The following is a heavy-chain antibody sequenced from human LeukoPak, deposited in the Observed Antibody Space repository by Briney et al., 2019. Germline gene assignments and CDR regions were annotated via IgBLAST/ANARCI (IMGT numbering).Heavy chain of an antibody. D-gene: IGHD1-26*01. J-gene: IGHJ4*02. V-gene: IGHV3-30*02. CDR1: GFTFSSYA. CDR3: AKGRQYSGSHYVLGY. Sequence: GGSLRLSCAASGFTFSSYAMHWVRQAPGKGLEWVAFIRDDGSNKYYEDSVKGRFTISRDNSKNTLYLQMTSLRAEDTAVYYCAKGRQYSGSHYVLGYWGQGTLITVSS. CDR2: IRDDGSNK.